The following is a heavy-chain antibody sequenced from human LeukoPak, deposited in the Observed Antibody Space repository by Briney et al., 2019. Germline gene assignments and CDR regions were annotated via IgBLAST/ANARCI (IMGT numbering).Heavy chain of an antibody. CDR1: GFIFSSYS. CDR3: AMKAVPRPRLHDAFDF. V-gene: IGHV3-21*04. J-gene: IGHJ3*01. CDR2: ISSSSSYI. D-gene: IGHD5-24*01. Sequence: PGGSLRLSCVASGFIFSSYSMNWVRQAPGKGLEWVSSISSSSSYIYYADSVEGRFTISRDNAKNSLYLQMNSLRADDTAVYYCAMKAVPRPRLHDAFDFWGQGTVVSVSS.